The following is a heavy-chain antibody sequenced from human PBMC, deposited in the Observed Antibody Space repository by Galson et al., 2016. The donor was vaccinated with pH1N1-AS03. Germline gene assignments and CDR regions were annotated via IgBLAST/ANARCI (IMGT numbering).Heavy chain of an antibody. CDR3: ARGWPDYGSDSFLGWDH. V-gene: IGHV1-18*01. J-gene: IGHJ4*02. CDR2: ISAYNGNT. CDR1: GYTFTNYG. Sequence: SVKVSCKASGYTFTNYGISWVRQAPGQGLEWMGWISAYNGNTNYAQKLQGRVTLTTDTSTSTAYMELRSLRSADTAVYYCARGWPDYGSDSFLGWDHWGQGSLVTVSS. D-gene: IGHD4-23*01.